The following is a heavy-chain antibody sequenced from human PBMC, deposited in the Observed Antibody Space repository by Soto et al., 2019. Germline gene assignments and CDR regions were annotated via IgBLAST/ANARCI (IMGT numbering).Heavy chain of an antibody. CDR2: ISSSSSYI. CDR3: ARRIISGTTRGSYFDY. J-gene: IGHJ4*02. V-gene: IGHV3-21*01. D-gene: IGHD1-20*01. CDR1: GFTFSSYT. Sequence: EVQLVESGGGLVKPGGSLRLSCAASGFTFSSYTMNWVRQAPGKGLEWVSSISSSSSYIYYADSVKGRFTISRDNAKNSLYLQMNGLRAEDTAVYYGARRIISGTTRGSYFDYWGQGTLVTVSS.